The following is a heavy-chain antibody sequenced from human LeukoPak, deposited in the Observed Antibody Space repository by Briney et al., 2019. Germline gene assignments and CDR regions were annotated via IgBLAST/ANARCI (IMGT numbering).Heavy chain of an antibody. V-gene: IGHV3-23*01. CDR3: ARDEYGDYGCDR. Sequence: PGGSLRLSCVASGFTLSSYALTWVRQAPGKGLDWVSAISAGGGSTYYADSVKGRFTISRDNSKNTLYLQMNSLRAEDTAVYYCARDEYGDYGCDRWGQGTLVTVSS. J-gene: IGHJ5*02. CDR2: ISAGGGST. D-gene: IGHD4-17*01. CDR1: GFTLSSYA.